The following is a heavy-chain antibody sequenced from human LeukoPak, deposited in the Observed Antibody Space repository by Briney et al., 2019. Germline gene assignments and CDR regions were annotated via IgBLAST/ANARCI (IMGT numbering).Heavy chain of an antibody. CDR2: ISYDGNNN. CDR3: AKEPLDFWSGYYTSLAYYFDY. V-gene: IGHV3-30*18. J-gene: IGHJ4*02. CDR1: GFTFSAYG. Sequence: GGSLRLSCAASGFTFSAYGMHWVRQAPGKGLEWVAVISYDGNNNYYADSVKGRFTVSRDNSKNTLYLQMNSLRAEDTAVYYCAKEPLDFWSGYYTSLAYYFDYWGQGTLVTVSS. D-gene: IGHD3-3*01.